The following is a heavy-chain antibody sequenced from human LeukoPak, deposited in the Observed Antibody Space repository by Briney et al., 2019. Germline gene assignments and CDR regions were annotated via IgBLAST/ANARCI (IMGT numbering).Heavy chain of an antibody. CDR1: GYTFTGYY. CDR3: ARARTRSSWYAIDY. J-gene: IGHJ4*02. D-gene: IGHD6-13*01. CDR2: INPNSGGT. V-gene: IGHV1-2*02. Sequence: ASVKVSCKASGYTFTGYYMHWVRQAPGQGLEWMGWINPNSGGTNYAQKFQGRVTMTRDTSISTAYMELSRLRSDDMAVYYCARARTRSSWYAIDYWGQGTLVTVSS.